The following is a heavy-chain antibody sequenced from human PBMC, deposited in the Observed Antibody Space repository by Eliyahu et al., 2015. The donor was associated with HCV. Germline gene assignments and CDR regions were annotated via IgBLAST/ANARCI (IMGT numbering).Heavy chain of an antibody. D-gene: IGHD2-15*01. CDR3: ARCRGGSTFDY. J-gene: IGHJ4*02. V-gene: IGHV4-61*02. CDR2: IYTSGST. Sequence: QVQLQESGPGLVKPSQTLSLTCTXSXGSISSGSYYWSWIRQPAGKGLEWIGRIYTSGSTNYNPSLKSRVTISADTSKNQFSLKLNSVTAADTAVYYCARCRGGSTFDYWGQGTLVTVSS. CDR1: XGSISSGSYY.